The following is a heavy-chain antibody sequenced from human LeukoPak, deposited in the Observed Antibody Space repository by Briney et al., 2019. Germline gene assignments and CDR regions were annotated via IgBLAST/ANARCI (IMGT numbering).Heavy chain of an antibody. CDR1: GGSFSGYY. V-gene: IGHV4-34*01. Sequence: PSETLSLTCAVYGGSFSGYYWSWIRQPPGKGLEWIGEINHSGSTNYNPSLKSRVTISVDTSKNQFSLKLSSVTAADTAVYYCARVGYSYGYLSYYYGMDVWGQGTLVTVSS. CDR3: ARVGYSYGYLSYYYGMDV. D-gene: IGHD5-18*01. J-gene: IGHJ6*02. CDR2: INHSGST.